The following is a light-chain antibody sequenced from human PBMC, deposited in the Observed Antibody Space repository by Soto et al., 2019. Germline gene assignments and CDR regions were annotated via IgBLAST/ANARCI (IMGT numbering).Light chain of an antibody. CDR3: SSYAGSILI. V-gene: IGLV2-8*01. CDR2: EVS. CDR1: SSDVGGYKY. Sequence: QSALTQPPSASGSPGQSVTISCTGTSSDVGGYKYVSWYQQHPGKTPKLMIYEVSKRPSGVPDRFSGSKSGNTASLTVSGVQAEDEADYYCSSYAGSILIFGGGTQLTVL. J-gene: IGLJ2*01.